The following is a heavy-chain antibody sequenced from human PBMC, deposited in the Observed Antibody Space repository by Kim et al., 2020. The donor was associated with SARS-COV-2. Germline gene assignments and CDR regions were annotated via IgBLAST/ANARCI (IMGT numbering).Heavy chain of an antibody. J-gene: IGHJ6*02. CDR1: GYTFTSYG. CDR2: ISAYNGNT. CDR3: ARDRPTPLQPSYYYYGMDV. Sequence: ASVKVSCKASGYTFTSYGISWVRQAPGQGLEWMGWISAYNGNTNYAQKLQGRVTMTTDTSTSTAYMELRSLRSDDTAVYYCARDRPTPLQPSYYYYGMDVWGQGTTVTVSS. V-gene: IGHV1-18*01. D-gene: IGHD6-6*01.